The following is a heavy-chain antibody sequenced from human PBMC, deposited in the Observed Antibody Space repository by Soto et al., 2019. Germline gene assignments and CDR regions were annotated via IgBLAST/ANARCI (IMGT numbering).Heavy chain of an antibody. CDR2: IIPIFGTA. CDR3: ARDYIAAAETSYYYYYGMDD. V-gene: IGHV1-69*13. D-gene: IGHD6-13*01. J-gene: IGHJ6*02. CDR1: GGTFSSYA. Sequence: SVKVSCTASGGTFSSYAISWVRQAPGQGLEWMGGIIPIFGTANYAQKFQGRVTIIADESTSTAYMELSSLRSEDTAVYYCARDYIAAAETSYYYYYGMDDWGQGTTVTVSS.